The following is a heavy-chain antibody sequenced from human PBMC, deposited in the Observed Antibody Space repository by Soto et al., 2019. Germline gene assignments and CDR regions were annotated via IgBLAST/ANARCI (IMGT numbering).Heavy chain of an antibody. CDR1: GFTFSSFA. CDR2: ISGSGSST. V-gene: IGHV3-23*01. CDR3: AKRDRIAVAGTYYYYYMGV. J-gene: IGHJ6*03. Sequence: EVQLLESGGGLVQPGGSLRLSCAASGFTFSSFAMSWVRQAPGKGLEWVSAISGSGSSTYYADSVKGRFTISRDNSKNTLYLQMNSLRAEDPAVYYCAKRDRIAVAGTYYYYYMGVWGKGTTVTVSS. D-gene: IGHD6-19*01.